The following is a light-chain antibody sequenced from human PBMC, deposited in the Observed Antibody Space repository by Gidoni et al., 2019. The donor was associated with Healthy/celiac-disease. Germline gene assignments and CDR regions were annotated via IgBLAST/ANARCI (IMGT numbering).Light chain of an antibody. CDR1: SSDVGGYNY. V-gene: IGLV2-14*03. Sequence: QYALTDPASVSGSPGQSITISCTGNSSDVGGYNYVYTLKISDVSYRPAGVSNRFSGSKSGNTASLTICGLQAEDEADYYCCSYTSSITLKVFGGWTKLTVL. J-gene: IGLJ2*01. CDR3: CSYTSSITLKV. CDR2: DVS.